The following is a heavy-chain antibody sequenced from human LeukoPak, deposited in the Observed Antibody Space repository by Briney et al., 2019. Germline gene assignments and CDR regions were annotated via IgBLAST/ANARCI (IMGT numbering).Heavy chain of an antibody. D-gene: IGHD6-13*01. J-gene: IGHJ3*02. V-gene: IGHV3-33*01. Sequence: GGSLRLSCAASGFTFSSYGMHWVRQAPGKGLEWVAAIWYDGSNKYYADSVKGRFTISRDNSKNTLYLQMNSLRAEDTAVYYCARFGSDIAAAGTDDAFDIWGQGTMVTVSS. CDR1: GFTFSSYG. CDR2: IWYDGSNK. CDR3: ARFGSDIAAAGTDDAFDI.